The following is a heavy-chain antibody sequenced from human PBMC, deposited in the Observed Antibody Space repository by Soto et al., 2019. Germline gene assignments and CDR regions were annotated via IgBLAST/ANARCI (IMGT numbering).Heavy chain of an antibody. V-gene: IGHV3-30*18. CDR3: AKDRPLLHFDY. J-gene: IGHJ4*02. Sequence: QVQLVESGGGVVQPGRSLRLSCAASGFTFSSYGMHWVRQAPGKGLEWVAVISYDGSNKYYADSVKGRFTISRDNSKNPLYLQMNSLRAEDTAVYYCAKDRPLLHFDYWGQGTLVTVSS. CDR2: ISYDGSNK. CDR1: GFTFSSYG.